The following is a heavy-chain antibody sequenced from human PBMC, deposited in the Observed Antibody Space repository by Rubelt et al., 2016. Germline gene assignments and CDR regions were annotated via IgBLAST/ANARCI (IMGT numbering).Heavy chain of an antibody. CDR3: MYDFWSGYQSVGYYYGMDV. D-gene: IGHD3-3*01. CDR1: GYTFTSHY. Sequence: QVQLVQSGAEVKKPGASVKVSCKASGYTFTSHYMHWVRQAPGQGLEWMGIINPSGGSTSYAQKFQGRVTMTRDSSTSTVYMELSSLRSEDTAVYYCMYDFWSGYQSVGYYYGMDVWGQGTTVTVSS. J-gene: IGHJ6*02. V-gene: IGHV1-46*01. CDR2: INPSGGST.